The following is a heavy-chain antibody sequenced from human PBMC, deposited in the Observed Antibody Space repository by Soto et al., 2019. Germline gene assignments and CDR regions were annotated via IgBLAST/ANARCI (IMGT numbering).Heavy chain of an antibody. Sequence: ETLSLTCSVSGGSINSYWWSWIRQPAGKGLEWIGRVYSSGTTDYNPSLNSRATMSVETSKNQFSLKLTSVTAADTAVYYCARDIGSYAYAEGYWGQGIQVTVSS. CDR1: GGSINSYW. J-gene: IGHJ4*02. CDR2: VYSSGTT. D-gene: IGHD2-2*01. V-gene: IGHV4-4*07. CDR3: ARDIGSYAYAEGY.